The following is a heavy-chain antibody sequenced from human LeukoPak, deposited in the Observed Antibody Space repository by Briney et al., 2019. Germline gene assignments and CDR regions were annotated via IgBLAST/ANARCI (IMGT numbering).Heavy chain of an antibody. CDR3: ARGHHYYGSGSYYKGWFDP. Sequence: SETLYLTCAVYGGSFSGYYWSWIRQPPGKGLEWIGEINHSGSTNYNPSLRSRVTISVDTSKNQFSLKLSSVTAADTAVYYCARGHHYYGSGSYYKGWFDPWGQGTLVTVSS. CDR1: GGSFSGYY. J-gene: IGHJ5*02. CDR2: INHSGST. D-gene: IGHD3-10*01. V-gene: IGHV4-34*01.